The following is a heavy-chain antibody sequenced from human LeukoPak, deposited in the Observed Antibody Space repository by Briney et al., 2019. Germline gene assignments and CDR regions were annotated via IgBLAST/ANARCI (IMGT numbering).Heavy chain of an antibody. CDR3: ARRGGSPTPFDI. D-gene: IGHD3-16*01. CDR1: GYSISSSNW. Sequence: SETLSLTCAVSGYSISSSNWWGWIRQPPGKGLEWIGYIHYSGSTYYNPSLKSRVTMSVDTSKNQFSLKLSSVTAVDTAVYYCARRGGSPTPFDIWGLGTMVTVSS. V-gene: IGHV4-28*01. CDR2: IHYSGST. J-gene: IGHJ3*02.